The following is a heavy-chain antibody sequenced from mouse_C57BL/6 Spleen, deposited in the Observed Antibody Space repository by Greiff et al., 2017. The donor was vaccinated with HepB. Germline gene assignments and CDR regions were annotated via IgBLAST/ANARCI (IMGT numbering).Heavy chain of an antibody. J-gene: IGHJ4*01. D-gene: IGHD1-1*01. CDR3: TTSHYGSSPYYAMDY. Sequence: VHVKQSGAELVRPGASVKLSCKASGFNIKDDYMHWVKQRPEQGLEWIGWIDPENGDTEYASKFQGKATITADTSSNTAYLQLLSLTSEDTAVYYYTTSHYGSSPYYAMDYWGQGTSVTVSS. CDR1: GFNIKDDY. CDR2: IDPENGDT. V-gene: IGHV14-4*01.